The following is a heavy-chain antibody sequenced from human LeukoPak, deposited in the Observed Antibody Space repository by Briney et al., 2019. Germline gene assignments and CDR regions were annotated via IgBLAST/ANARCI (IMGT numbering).Heavy chain of an antibody. V-gene: IGHV3-21*01. Sequence: GGSLRLSCAASGFTFSSYSMNWVRQAPGKGLEWASSISSSSSYIYYADSVKGRFTISRDNAKNSLYLQMNSLRAEDTAVYYCAAVEMATPDYWGQGTLVTVSS. CDR2: ISSSSSYI. J-gene: IGHJ4*02. CDR1: GFTFSSYS. CDR3: AAVEMATPDY. D-gene: IGHD5-24*01.